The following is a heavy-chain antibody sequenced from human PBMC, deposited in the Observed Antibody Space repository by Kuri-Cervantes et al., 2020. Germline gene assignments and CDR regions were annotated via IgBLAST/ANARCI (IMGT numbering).Heavy chain of an antibody. V-gene: IGHV5-51*01. D-gene: IGHD1-26*01. J-gene: IGHJ4*02. CDR1: GYSFTSYW. CDR2: IYPGDSDT. Sequence: GESLKISCKGSGYSFTSYWIAWVRQVPGKGLEWMGIIYPGDSDTRYSPSFQGQVTISAVKSINTAYLQWSSLKASDTALYFCARREVGATYFDSWGQGTLVTVSS. CDR3: ARREVGATYFDS.